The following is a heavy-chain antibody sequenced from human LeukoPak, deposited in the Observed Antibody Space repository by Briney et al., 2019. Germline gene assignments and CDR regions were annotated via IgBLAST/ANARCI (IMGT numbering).Heavy chain of an antibody. CDR3: VGSPTYYYMDV. CDR1: GFTFRNHA. CDR2: ISHDGTNA. J-gene: IGHJ6*03. V-gene: IGHV3-30*04. Sequence: PGRSPRLSCAVSGFTFRNHAIHWVRQAPGQGLEWVTVISHDGTNAYYRDSVKGRFTIYRDNSKNTVLLQRNSLSPEDKAVYYCVGSPTYYYMDVWGRGTTVTVSS. D-gene: IGHD3-10*01.